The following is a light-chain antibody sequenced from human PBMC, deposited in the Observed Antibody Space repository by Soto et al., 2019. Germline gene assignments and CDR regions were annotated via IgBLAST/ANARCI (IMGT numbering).Light chain of an antibody. CDR2: DAS. Sequence: EIVLTQSPATLSLSPGETATLPCRANQSVSSSLAWYQQKPGQTPRLLIYDASNRATGIPARFSGSGSGTDFTLTVSSLEPEDFAVYYCQQRSSWPLTFGGGTKVEIK. V-gene: IGKV3-11*01. CDR1: QSVSSS. CDR3: QQRSSWPLT. J-gene: IGKJ4*01.